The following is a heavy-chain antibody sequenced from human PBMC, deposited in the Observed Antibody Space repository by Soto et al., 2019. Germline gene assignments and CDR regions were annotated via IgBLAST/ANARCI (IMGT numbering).Heavy chain of an antibody. J-gene: IGHJ4*02. Sequence: EVQLVESGGGLVQPGGSLRLSCAASGFTFSSYEINWVRQAPGKGLEWVSYISSSGGTIYYADSVKGRFTISRDNAKNSLYLQMNILRAEDTAVYYWARDRNWNYDYWGQGTLVTVSS. V-gene: IGHV3-48*03. CDR3: ARDRNWNYDY. CDR2: ISSSGGTI. D-gene: IGHD1-20*01. CDR1: GFTFSSYE.